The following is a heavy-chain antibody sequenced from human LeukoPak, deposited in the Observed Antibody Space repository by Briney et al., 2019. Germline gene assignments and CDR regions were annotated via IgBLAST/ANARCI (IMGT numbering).Heavy chain of an antibody. D-gene: IGHD1-14*01. J-gene: IGHJ4*02. CDR3: ASLFRTRGY. CDR2: IYSGGST. Sequence: GGSLRLSCAAFGFTVSSNYMSWVRQAPGKGLEWVSVIYSGGSTYYADSVKGRFTISRDNSKNTLYLQMNSLRAEDTAVYYCASLFRTRGYWGQGTLVTVSS. V-gene: IGHV3-53*01. CDR1: GFTVSSNY.